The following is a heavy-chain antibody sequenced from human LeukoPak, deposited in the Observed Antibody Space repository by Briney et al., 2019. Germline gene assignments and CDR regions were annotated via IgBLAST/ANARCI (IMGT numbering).Heavy chain of an antibody. J-gene: IGHJ6*02. CDR2: MYHSGST. CDR3: ARGDYYGSAPYGMDV. V-gene: IGHV4-59*01. Sequence: ASETLSLTCTVSGGSISSYYWSWIRQPPGKGLEWIGYMYHSGSTNYNPSLKSRVTISVDTSKNQFSLKLSSVTAADTAVYYCARGDYYGSAPYGMDVWGQGTTVTVSS. D-gene: IGHD3-10*01. CDR1: GGSISSYY.